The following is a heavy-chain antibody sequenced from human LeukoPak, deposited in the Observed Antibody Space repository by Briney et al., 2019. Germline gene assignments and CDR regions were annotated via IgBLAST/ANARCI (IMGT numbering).Heavy chain of an antibody. CDR2: INHSGST. Sequence: PSETLSLTCAVYGGSFSGYYWSWIRQPPGKGLEWIGEINHSGSTNYNPSLKSRVTISVDTSKNQFSLKLSSVTAADTAVYYCARPFRTTTLYYYYGMDVWGQGTTVTVSS. D-gene: IGHD4-17*01. CDR1: GGSFSGYY. V-gene: IGHV4-34*01. CDR3: ARPFRTTTLYYYYGMDV. J-gene: IGHJ6*02.